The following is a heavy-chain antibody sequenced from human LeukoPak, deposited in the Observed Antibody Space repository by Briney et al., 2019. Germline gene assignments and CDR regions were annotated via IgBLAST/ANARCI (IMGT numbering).Heavy chain of an antibody. V-gene: IGHV3-23*01. J-gene: IGHJ4*02. CDR3: AKDLSFSR. CDR2: ISGSGSDT. Sequence: GGSLRLFCGASGFTFSSYAMSWVRQAPGKGLEWVSAISGSGSDTYFADSVKGRFTISRDNSKNTVYLQMNSLRAEDTAVYYCAKDLSFSRGGQGTLVTVSS. CDR1: GFTFSSYA. D-gene: IGHD2/OR15-2a*01.